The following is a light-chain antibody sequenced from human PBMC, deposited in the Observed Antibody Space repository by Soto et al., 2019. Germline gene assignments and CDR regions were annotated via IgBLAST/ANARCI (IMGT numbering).Light chain of an antibody. V-gene: IGKV3-20*01. CDR3: QQYGSSPLT. CDR1: QSVSSSY. Sequence: EIVLTQSPGTLSLSPGERATLSCRASQSVSSSYLAWYQQKPGQAPRLLIYGASSRATGIPDRFSGSGSGTYFTLTISILEPEDVAVYYCQQYGSSPLTFGGGTKVEIK. CDR2: GAS. J-gene: IGKJ4*01.